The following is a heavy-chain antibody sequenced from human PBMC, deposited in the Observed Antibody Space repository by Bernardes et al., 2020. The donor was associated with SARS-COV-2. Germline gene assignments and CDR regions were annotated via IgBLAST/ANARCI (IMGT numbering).Heavy chain of an antibody. CDR1: GYSFSGYY. CDR3: GRFGFWSGHYKGMDV. J-gene: IGHJ6*02. CDR2: INPNSGGT. Sequence: ASVKVSCKASGYSFSGYYIHWVRQAPGQGLEWMGWINPNSGGTNYGQKFQGRVTMTRDMSISTVYMELSRLRSDDTAVYYCGRFGFWSGHYKGMDVWGQGTTVIVSS. V-gene: IGHV1-2*02. D-gene: IGHD3-3*01.